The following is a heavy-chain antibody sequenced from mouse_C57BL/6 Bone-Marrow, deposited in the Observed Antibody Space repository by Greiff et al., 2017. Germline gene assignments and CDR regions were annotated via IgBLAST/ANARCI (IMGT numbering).Heavy chain of an antibody. V-gene: IGHV1-64*01. Sequence: VQLQQPGAELVKPGASVKLSCKASGYTFTSYWMPWVKQRPGQGLEWIGMIHPNSGSTNYNEKFKSKATLTVDKSSSTAYMQLSSLTSEDRSGYYCANGDYDLDYWGQGTTLTVSS. CDR1: GYTFTSYW. D-gene: IGHD2-13*01. CDR3: ANGDYDLDY. CDR2: IHPNSGST. J-gene: IGHJ2*01.